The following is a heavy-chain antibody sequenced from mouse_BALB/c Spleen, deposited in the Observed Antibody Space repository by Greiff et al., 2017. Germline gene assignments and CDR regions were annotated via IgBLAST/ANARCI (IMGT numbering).Heavy chain of an antibody. J-gene: IGHJ2*01. Sequence: EVQGVESGGGLVKPGGSLKLSCAASGFTFSSYAMSWVRQTPEKRLEWVASISSGGSTYYPDSVKGRFTISRDNARNILYLQMSSLRSEDTAMYYCARRFDYYGSSYYFDYWGQGTTLTVSA. D-gene: IGHD1-1*01. CDR2: ISSGGST. CDR3: ARRFDYYGSSYYFDY. V-gene: IGHV5-6-5*01. CDR1: GFTFSSYA.